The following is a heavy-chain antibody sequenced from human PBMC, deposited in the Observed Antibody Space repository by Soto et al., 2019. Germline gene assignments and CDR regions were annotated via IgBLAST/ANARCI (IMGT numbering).Heavy chain of an antibody. J-gene: IGHJ4*02. D-gene: IGHD6-19*01. V-gene: IGHV1-8*01. CDR1: GYTFTSYD. Sequence: QVQLVQSGAEVKKPGASVKVSCKASGYTFTSYDINWVRQATGQGLEWMGWMNPNSGNTGYAQKFHGRVTMTRNTSMSTADMERSSLRSEETAVYYCAGGSQQWLVRDYWGQGTLVSVSS. CDR2: MNPNSGNT. CDR3: AGGSQQWLVRDY.